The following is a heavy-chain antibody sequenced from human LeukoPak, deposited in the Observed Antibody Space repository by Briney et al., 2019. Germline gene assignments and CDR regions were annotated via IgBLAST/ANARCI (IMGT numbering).Heavy chain of an antibody. V-gene: IGHV4-38-2*02. CDR1: GYSISSGYY. D-gene: IGHD3-10*01. CDR3: ARVRVPYGSGSYMQYYFDY. CDR2: IYHSGST. J-gene: IGHJ4*02. Sequence: SETLSLTCTVSGYSISSGYYWGWIRQPPGQGLEWIGSIYHSGSTYYNPSLKSRVAISVDTSKNQFSLKLSSVTAADTAVYYCARVRVPYGSGSYMQYYFDYWGQGTLVTVSS.